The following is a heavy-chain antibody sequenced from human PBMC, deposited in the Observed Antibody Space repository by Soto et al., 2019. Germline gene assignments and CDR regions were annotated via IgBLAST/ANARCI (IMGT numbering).Heavy chain of an antibody. CDR2: VTADAYST. D-gene: IGHD1-1*01. CDR3: AHPRGYSVFDAYDI. V-gene: IGHV3-23*01. J-gene: IGHJ3*02. Sequence: GGSLRLSCAASGFTFSSYAMSWVRQAPGKELEWVSAVTADAYSTYYADSVRGRFTISRDNSINTLFMQMNSLRTEDTAVYYCAHPRGYSVFDAYDIWGQGAMVTL. CDR1: GFTFSSYA.